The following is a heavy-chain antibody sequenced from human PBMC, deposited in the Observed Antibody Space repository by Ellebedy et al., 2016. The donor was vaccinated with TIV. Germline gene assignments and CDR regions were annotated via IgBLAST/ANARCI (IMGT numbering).Heavy chain of an antibody. CDR1: GYTFTGYY. CDR3: ARDGYSSSIDY. J-gene: IGHJ4*02. Sequence: AASVKVSCKASGYTFTGYYMHWVRQAPGQGLEWMGWINPNSGGTNYAQKFQGWVTMTRDTSISTAYMELSRLRPDDTAVYYCARDGYSSSIDYWGQGTLVTVSS. CDR2: INPNSGGT. V-gene: IGHV1-2*04. D-gene: IGHD6-6*01.